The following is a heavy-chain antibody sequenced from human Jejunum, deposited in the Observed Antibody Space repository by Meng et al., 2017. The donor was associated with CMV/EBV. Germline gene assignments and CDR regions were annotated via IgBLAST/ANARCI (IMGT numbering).Heavy chain of an antibody. CDR2: ISPSNTYI. V-gene: IGHV3-21*01. CDR1: GFTFSSYT. D-gene: IGHD1-1*01. J-gene: IGHJ4*02. CDR3: VTSERYDY. Sequence: LSCTASGFTFSSYTMNWVRQAPGKGLEWVSSISPSNTYIYYPDSVKGRFTISRDNAKNSLYLQMNSLRAEDTAVYYCVTSERYDYWGQGTLVTVSS.